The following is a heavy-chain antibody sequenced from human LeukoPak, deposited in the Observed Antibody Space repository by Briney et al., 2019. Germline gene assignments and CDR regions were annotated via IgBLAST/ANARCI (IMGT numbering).Heavy chain of an antibody. CDR1: GGSISGIY. J-gene: IGHJ2*01. D-gene: IGHD1-26*01. CDR3: ARVHPSGTYNVRHWYFDL. V-gene: IGHV4-59*08. Sequence: SETLSLTCSVSGGSISGIYWSWIRQPPGKGLEWIGHIYHSGSTKYNPSLKSRVTISVDTSKNQFSLKLSSVTAADTAVYYCARVHPSGTYNVRHWYFDLWGRGTLVTVSS. CDR2: IYHSGST.